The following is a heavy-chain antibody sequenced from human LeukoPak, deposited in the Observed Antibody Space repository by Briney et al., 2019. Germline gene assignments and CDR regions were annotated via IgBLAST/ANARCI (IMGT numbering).Heavy chain of an antibody. V-gene: IGHV3-33*06. D-gene: IGHD1-26*01. J-gene: IGHJ2*01. CDR3: AKDRTVGASYWYFDL. Sequence: GGSLRLSCAASGFTFSSYGMHRVRQAPGKGLEWVAVIWYDGSNKYYADSVKGRFTISRDSSKNTLFLHMNTLRAEDTAIYYCAKDRTVGASYWYFDLWGRGTLVTVSS. CDR2: IWYDGSNK. CDR1: GFTFSSYG.